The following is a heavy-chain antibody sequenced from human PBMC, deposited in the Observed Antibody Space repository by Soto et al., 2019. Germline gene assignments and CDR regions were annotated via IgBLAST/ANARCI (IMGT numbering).Heavy chain of an antibody. CDR3: ARRYCTIDVYSYFDY. V-gene: IGHV4-39*01. CDR2: IYYSGRT. D-gene: IGHD2-8*01. J-gene: IGHJ4*02. CDR1: GGSISSSSHY. Sequence: SETLSLTCTVSGGSISSSSHYWGWIRQPPGKGLEWIGIIYYSGRTYYNPSLKSRATMSVDTSKNQFSLKLSSVTAADTAVYYCARRYCTIDVYSYFDYWGQGTLVTVSS.